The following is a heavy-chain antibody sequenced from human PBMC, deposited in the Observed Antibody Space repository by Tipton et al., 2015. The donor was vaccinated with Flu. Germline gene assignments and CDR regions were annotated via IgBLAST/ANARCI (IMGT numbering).Heavy chain of an antibody. CDR3: AGVDYYGSGSIDY. CDR1: GGSISSYY. V-gene: IGHV4-59*01. Sequence: TLSLTCTVSGGSISSYYWSWIRQPPGKGLEWIGYIYYSGSTNYNPSLKSRVTISVDTSKNQFSLKLSSVTAADTAVYYCAGVDYYGSGSIDYWGQGTLVTVSS. CDR2: IYYSGST. J-gene: IGHJ4*02. D-gene: IGHD3-10*01.